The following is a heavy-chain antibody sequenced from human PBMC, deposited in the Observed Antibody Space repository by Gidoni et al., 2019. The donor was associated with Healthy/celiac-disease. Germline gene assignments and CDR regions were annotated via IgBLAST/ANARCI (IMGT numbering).Heavy chain of an antibody. CDR3: AKGPSSLIRFMTDY. V-gene: IGHV3-43*01. CDR1: GFILVAYT. D-gene: IGHD3-3*01. Sequence: ELQLVESGGVVVQPGRSLRLSCAASGFILVAYTLHWVRQAPGTGLDGGSLISWDGGSTDYADSVKGRCTISSDNSKNSLYLQMNSLRTEDTAFYYFAKGPSSLIRFMTDYWGQGTLVTVSS. CDR2: ISWDGGST. J-gene: IGHJ4*02.